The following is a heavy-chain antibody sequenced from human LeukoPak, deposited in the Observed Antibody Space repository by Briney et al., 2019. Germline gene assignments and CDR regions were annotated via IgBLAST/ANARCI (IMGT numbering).Heavy chain of an antibody. J-gene: IGHJ4*02. CDR2: IFAGSGST. Sequence: GASLRLSCAASGFTFSNYAMTWVRQAPGKGLEWVSIIFAGSGSTYYADSVKGRFTISRDDSRNTLYLQMNSLRAEDTAVYYCTKEMSGAWKISDSWGQGTPVTVSS. V-gene: IGHV3-23*01. CDR3: TKEMSGAWKISDS. CDR1: GFTFSNYA. D-gene: IGHD1-1*01.